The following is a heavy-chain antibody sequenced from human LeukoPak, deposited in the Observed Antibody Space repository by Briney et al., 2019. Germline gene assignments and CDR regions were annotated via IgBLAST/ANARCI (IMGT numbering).Heavy chain of an antibody. CDR1: GGSISNYY. D-gene: IGHD4-23*01. CDR3: AKGPTVGTPTAVDY. V-gene: IGHV4-4*07. J-gene: IGHJ4*02. Sequence: SETLSLTCTVPGGSISNYYWSWIRQPAGKGLEWIGRIYSLGSTNYNPSLKSRVTMSVDTSKNQFSLKVRSVTAADTAIYYCAKGPTVGTPTAVDYWGQGILVTVSS. CDR2: IYSLGST.